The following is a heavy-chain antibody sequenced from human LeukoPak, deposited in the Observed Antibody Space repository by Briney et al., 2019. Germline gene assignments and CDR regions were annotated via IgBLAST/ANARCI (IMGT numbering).Heavy chain of an antibody. CDR3: ARPGAARGYYYMDV. V-gene: IGHV4-39*01. CDR1: GGSISSSSYY. J-gene: IGHJ6*03. Sequence: KPSETLSLTCTVSGGSISSSSYYWGWIRQHPGQGLEWIGSIYYSWSTYYNPSLKSRVTISVDTSNYPFSLKLSSVTVADTAVYYCARPGAARGYYYMDVWGKGTTVTVSS. CDR2: IYYSWST. D-gene: IGHD6-6*01.